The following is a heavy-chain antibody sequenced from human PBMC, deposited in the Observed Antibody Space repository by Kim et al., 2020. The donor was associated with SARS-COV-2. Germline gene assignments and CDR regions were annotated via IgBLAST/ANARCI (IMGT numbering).Heavy chain of an antibody. D-gene: IGHD1-26*01. CDR1: GFTFSNYA. V-gene: IGHV3-64D*09. J-gene: IGHJ4*02. CDR2: VSYNGGST. CDR3: VKDHSPGYSGSYYFDY. Sequence: GGSLRLSCSASGFTFSNYAMHWVRQAPGKGLEYVSAVSYNGGSTYYADSVKGRFTISRDNSKNTLYLQMSSLKPEDTGVYYCVKDHSPGYSGSYYFDYWGQGTLVTVSS.